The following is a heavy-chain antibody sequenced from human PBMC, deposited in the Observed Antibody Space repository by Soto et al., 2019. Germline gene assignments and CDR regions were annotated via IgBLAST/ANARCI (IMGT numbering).Heavy chain of an antibody. Sequence: APVKVSCKASGYTFTSYGISWVRQAPGQGLEWMGWISAYNGNTNYAQKLQGRVTMTTDTSTSTAYMELRSLRSDDTAVYYCARVGSIAALGWFDPWGQGTLVTVSS. CDR1: GYTFTSYG. CDR3: ARVGSIAALGWFDP. J-gene: IGHJ5*02. CDR2: ISAYNGNT. V-gene: IGHV1-18*01. D-gene: IGHD6-25*01.